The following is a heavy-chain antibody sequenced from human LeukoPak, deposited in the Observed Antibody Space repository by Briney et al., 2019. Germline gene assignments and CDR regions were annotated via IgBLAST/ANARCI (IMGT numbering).Heavy chain of an antibody. Sequence: PGGSLRLSCAASGFTFNSYSMNWVRQAPGKGLEWVSSISSSSSYIYYADSVKGRFTISRDNAKNSLYLQMNSLRAEDTAVYYCARGNGDYGGVDYWGQGTLVTVSS. D-gene: IGHD4-17*01. J-gene: IGHJ4*02. V-gene: IGHV3-21*01. CDR1: GFTFNSYS. CDR2: ISSSSSYI. CDR3: ARGNGDYGGVDY.